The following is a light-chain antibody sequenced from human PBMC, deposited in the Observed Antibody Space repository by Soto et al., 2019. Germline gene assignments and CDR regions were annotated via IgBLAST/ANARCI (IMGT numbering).Light chain of an antibody. J-gene: IGKJ4*02. V-gene: IGKV3-15*01. CDR3: QQYNGWPPWT. CDR1: QSISSN. Sequence: EIVMRQSPATLSVSPGDRAIVCCRASQSISSNLAWYQQKPGQAPRLLIYAASARATGIPARFSGSWSGTEFTLTISSLQSEDFAVYYCQQYNGWPPWTFGGGTKVDIK. CDR2: AAS.